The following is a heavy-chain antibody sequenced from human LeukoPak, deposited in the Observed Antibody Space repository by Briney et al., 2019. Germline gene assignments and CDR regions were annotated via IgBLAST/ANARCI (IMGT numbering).Heavy chain of an antibody. D-gene: IGHD4-17*01. CDR1: GGSISSSSYY. V-gene: IGHV4-39*07. J-gene: IGHJ6*03. Sequence: SETLSLTCTVSGGSISSSSYYWGWIRQPPGKGLEWIGEINHSGSTNYNPSLKSRVTISVDTSKNQFSLKLSSVTAADTAVYYCAREAPVTSRYYYYYYMDVWGKGTTVTISS. CDR3: AREAPVTSRYYYYYYMDV. CDR2: INHSGST.